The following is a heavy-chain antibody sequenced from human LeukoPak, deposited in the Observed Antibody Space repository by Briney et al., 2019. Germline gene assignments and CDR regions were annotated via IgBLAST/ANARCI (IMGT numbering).Heavy chain of an antibody. J-gene: IGHJ4*02. D-gene: IGHD2-15*01. V-gene: IGHV3-7*01. CDR2: IKQDGSEK. CDR1: GFTFSSYW. Sequence: GGSLRLSCAASGFTFSSYWMSWVRQAPGKGLEWVVNIKQDGSEKFYVASGKGRFTISRDNAKNSLYLQMNSLRAEDTAVYYCARALRRLLNYWGPFDFWGQGTLVTVSS. CDR3: ARALRRLLNYWGPFDF.